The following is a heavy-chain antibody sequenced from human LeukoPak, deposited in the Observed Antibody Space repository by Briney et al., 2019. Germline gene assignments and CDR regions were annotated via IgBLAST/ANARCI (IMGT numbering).Heavy chain of an antibody. CDR2: IYYSGST. Sequence: PSETLSLTCTVSGGSISSSSYYWGWIRQPPGKGLEWIGSIYYSGSTYYNPSLKSRVTISVDTSKNQFSLKLSSVTAADTAVYYCARIRYCSSTSCYKGRTYCFDYWGQGTLVTVSS. J-gene: IGHJ4*02. D-gene: IGHD2-2*02. CDR3: ARIRYCSSTSCYKGRTYCFDY. V-gene: IGHV4-39*01. CDR1: GGSISSSSYY.